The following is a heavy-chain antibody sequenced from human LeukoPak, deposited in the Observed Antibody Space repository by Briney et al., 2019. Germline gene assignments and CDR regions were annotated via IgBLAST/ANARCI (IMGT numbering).Heavy chain of an antibody. D-gene: IGHD4-17*01. CDR2: INPSGGST. CDR3: ARVRGHDYGDYVFYH. Sequence: GASVKVSCKASGYTFTNYYMHWVRQAPGQGLEWMGIINPSGGSTSYAQKFQGRVTMTRDTSTSTVYMELSSLRSEDTAVYYCARVRGHDYGDYVFYHWGQGTLVTVSS. CDR1: GYTFTNYY. J-gene: IGHJ5*02. V-gene: IGHV1-46*01.